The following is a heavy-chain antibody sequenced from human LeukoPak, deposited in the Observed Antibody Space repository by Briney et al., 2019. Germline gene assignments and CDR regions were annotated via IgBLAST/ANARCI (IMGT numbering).Heavy chain of an antibody. V-gene: IGHV4-59*08. J-gene: IGHJ5*02. CDR2: VYDGGTA. D-gene: IGHD3-16*01. CDR1: GDSITSYY. CDR3: ARRSFWGIFWAQVFDP. Sequence: PSETLSLTCTVSGDSITSYYWSWIRQPPGKGLEWIGHVYDGGTANYNPSLKSRVAISVDSSKNQFSLKLTSVSAADTAVYYCARRSFWGIFWAQVFDPWGQGTLVIVSS.